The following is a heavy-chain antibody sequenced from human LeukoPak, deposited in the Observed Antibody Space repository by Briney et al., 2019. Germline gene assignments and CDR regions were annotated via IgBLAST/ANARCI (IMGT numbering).Heavy chain of an antibody. Sequence: ASVKVSCKASGYTFTGYYMHWVRQAPGQGLEWMGIINPSGGSTSYAQKFQGRVTMTRDTSTSTVYMELSSLRSEDTAVYYCARDPGYITYGGLGREEDYWGQGTLVTVSS. CDR3: ARDPGYITYGGLGREEDY. V-gene: IGHV1-46*01. J-gene: IGHJ4*02. CDR2: INPSGGST. D-gene: IGHD4-23*01. CDR1: GYTFTGYY.